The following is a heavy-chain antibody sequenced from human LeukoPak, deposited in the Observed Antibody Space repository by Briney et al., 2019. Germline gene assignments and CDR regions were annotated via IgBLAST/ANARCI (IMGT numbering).Heavy chain of an antibody. CDR3: ARDAARSIAADWGFDP. CDR1: GGSISSGGYY. J-gene: IGHJ5*02. V-gene: IGHV4-31*03. CDR2: IYYSGST. Sequence: SETLSLTCTVSGGSISSGGYYWSWIRQHPGKGLEWIGYIYYSGSTYYKPSLKSRVTISVGTSKNQFSLKLSSVTAADTAVYYCARDAARSIAADWGFDPWGQGTLVTVSS. D-gene: IGHD6-6*01.